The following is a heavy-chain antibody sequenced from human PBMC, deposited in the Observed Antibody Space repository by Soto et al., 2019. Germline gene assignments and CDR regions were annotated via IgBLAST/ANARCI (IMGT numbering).Heavy chain of an antibody. V-gene: IGHV3-23*01. CDR2: ISGSGGST. CDR1: GFTFSSYA. Sequence: VGSLRLSCSASGFTFSSYAMSWVRQAPGKGLEWVSAISGSGGSTYYADSVKGRFTISRDNSKNTLYLQMNSLRAEDTAVYYCAKDIAAAGVFDYWGQGTLVTVSS. J-gene: IGHJ4*02. CDR3: AKDIAAAGVFDY. D-gene: IGHD6-13*01.